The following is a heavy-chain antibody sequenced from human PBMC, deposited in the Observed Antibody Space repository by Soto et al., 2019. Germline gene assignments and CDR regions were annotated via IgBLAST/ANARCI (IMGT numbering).Heavy chain of an antibody. Sequence: QVQLVESGGGVVQPGRSLRLSCAASGFTFSSYGMHWVRQAPGKGLEWVAVISYDGSNKYYADSVKGRFTISRDNSKNTLYLQMNRLRAEDTAVYYCAKARKVEYSSSGGMDVWGQGTTVTVSS. CDR1: GFTFSSYG. D-gene: IGHD6-6*01. CDR3: AKARKVEYSSSGGMDV. CDR2: ISYDGSNK. J-gene: IGHJ6*02. V-gene: IGHV3-30*18.